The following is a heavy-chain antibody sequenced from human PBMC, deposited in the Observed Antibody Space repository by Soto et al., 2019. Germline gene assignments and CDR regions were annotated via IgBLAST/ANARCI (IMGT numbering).Heavy chain of an antibody. J-gene: IGHJ4*02. CDR3: ARDIPMTTITGGSDY. CDR1: GYTFTSYG. D-gene: IGHD4-4*01. Sequence: QVQLVQSGAEVKKPGASVKVSCKASGYTFTSYGVTWVRQAPGQGLEYMGWISAYSGDTNYAQKFQGTVAMTTDTSTNTAYMELGTLTSDDTAVYFCARDIPMTTITGGSDYWGQGTLVTVSS. V-gene: IGHV1-18*01. CDR2: ISAYSGDT.